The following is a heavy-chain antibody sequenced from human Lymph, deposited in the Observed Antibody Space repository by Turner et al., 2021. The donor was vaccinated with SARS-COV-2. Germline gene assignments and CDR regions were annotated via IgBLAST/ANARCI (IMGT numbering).Heavy chain of an antibody. J-gene: IGHJ4*02. D-gene: IGHD3-10*01. V-gene: IGHV1-69*01. CDR1: GGTFSSYA. CDR3: ASFGGDYMFDY. Sequence: QVQLVQSGAEVKKPGSSVKVSCKASGGTFSSYAISWVRQAPGQGLEWMGGIIPIFGTPNYAQKCQGRVTITADESTSTAYMNMSSLRSEDTAMYYCASFGGDYMFDYWGQGTLVTVSS. CDR2: IIPIFGTP.